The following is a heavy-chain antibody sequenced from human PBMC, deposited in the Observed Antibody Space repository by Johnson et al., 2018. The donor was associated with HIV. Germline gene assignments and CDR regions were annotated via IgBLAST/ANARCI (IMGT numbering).Heavy chain of an antibody. CDR2: IKQDGCEK. D-gene: IGHD3-22*01. Sequence: VQLVESGGGLVQPGGSLRLSCAASGFTFSSYWMSWVRQAPGKGLEWVANIKQDGCEKYYVDSVKGRFTISRDNSKSTLYLQMNSLRAEDTAVYYCARVGVDYYDRGATYQNAFDIWGQGTMVTVSS. CDR1: GFTFSSYW. V-gene: IGHV3-7*01. CDR3: ARVGVDYYDRGATYQNAFDI. J-gene: IGHJ3*02.